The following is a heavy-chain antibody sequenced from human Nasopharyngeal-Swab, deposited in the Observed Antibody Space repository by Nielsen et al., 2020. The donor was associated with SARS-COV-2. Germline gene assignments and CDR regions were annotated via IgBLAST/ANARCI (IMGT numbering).Heavy chain of an antibody. J-gene: IGHJ3*02. V-gene: IGHV4-30-4*08. Sequence: SETLSLTCTVSGGSISSGGYYWSWIRQHPGKGLEWIGYIYYSGSTYYNPSLKSRVTISVDTSKNQFSLKLSSVTAADTAVYYCARESQWELLGFGPMVAFDIWGQGTMVTVSS. D-gene: IGHD1-26*01. CDR1: GGSISSGGYY. CDR3: ARESQWELLGFGPMVAFDI. CDR2: IYYSGST.